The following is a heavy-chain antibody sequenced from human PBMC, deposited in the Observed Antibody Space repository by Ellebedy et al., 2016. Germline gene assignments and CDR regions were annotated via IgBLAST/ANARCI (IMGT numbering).Heavy chain of an antibody. V-gene: IGHV3-33*05. CDR1: GFTFSSYG. D-gene: IGHD3-9*01. Sequence: GESLKISCAASGFTFSSYGMHWVRQAPGKGLEWVAVISYDGSNKYYADSVKGRFTISRDNAKNSLYLQMNSLRDEDTAVYYCARARQGYFDWLLIDYWGQGTLVTVSS. CDR2: ISYDGSNK. J-gene: IGHJ4*02. CDR3: ARARQGYFDWLLIDY.